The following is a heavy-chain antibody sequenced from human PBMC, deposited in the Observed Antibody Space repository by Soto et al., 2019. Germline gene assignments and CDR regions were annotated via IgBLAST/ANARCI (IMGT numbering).Heavy chain of an antibody. D-gene: IGHD2-2*01. CDR1: GFTVSNTY. CDR3: ARALPVAKGGFDH. J-gene: IGHJ5*02. Sequence: EVQLVETGGGWIQPGGSLRLSCAASGFTVSNTYMTWVRQPPGKGLECVSVIYTAGGTNYADAVKGRFIISRDNSKNTLYHHMTSLRAEDTAVYYCARALPVAKGGFDHWGQGTLVTVSS. V-gene: IGHV3-53*02. CDR2: IYTAGGT.